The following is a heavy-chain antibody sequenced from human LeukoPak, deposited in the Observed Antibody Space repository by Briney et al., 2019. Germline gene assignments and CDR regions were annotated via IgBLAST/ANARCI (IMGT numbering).Heavy chain of an antibody. CDR3: ARAGRITMVRGVIAFDI. J-gene: IGHJ3*02. CDR2: INHSGST. CDR1: GGSFSGYY. V-gene: IGHV4-34*09. D-gene: IGHD3-10*01. Sequence: SETLSLTCAVYGGSFSGYYWSWIRQPPGKGLEWIGEINHSGSTYYNPSLKSRVTISVDTSKNQFSLKLSSVTAADTAVYYCARAGRITMVRGVIAFDIWGQGTMVTVSS.